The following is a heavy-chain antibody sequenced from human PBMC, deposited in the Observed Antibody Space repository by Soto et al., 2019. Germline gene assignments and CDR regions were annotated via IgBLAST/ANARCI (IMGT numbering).Heavy chain of an antibody. D-gene: IGHD6-19*01. J-gene: IGHJ5*02. V-gene: IGHV3-7*01. CDR3: ARGRGWRLDI. CDR1: AFRFGSDW. CDR2: INHDGSEK. Sequence: EVQLVESGGGLVQPGGSLRLSCAASAFRFGSDWMSWVRQAPGKGPEWVAIINHDGSEKYYVESVKGRFSISRDNAKGSLSLQMNSLRAEDTAVYYCARGRGWRLDIWGQGTQVIVSS.